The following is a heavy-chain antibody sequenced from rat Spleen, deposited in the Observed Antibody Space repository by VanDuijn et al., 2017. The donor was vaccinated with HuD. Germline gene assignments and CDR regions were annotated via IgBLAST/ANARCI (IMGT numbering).Heavy chain of an antibody. J-gene: IGHJ4*01. CDR2: ITNASGRT. CDR3: AKEANYGGLMDA. Sequence: EVQLVESGGGLVQPGRSLKLSCITSGFTFNYYWMTWIRQVPGKGLEWVASITNASGRTYYPDSVKGRFTISRDNAENTVYLQMDSLTSEDTATYYCAKEANYGGLMDAWGQGASVTVSS. D-gene: IGHD1-11*01. V-gene: IGHV5-31*01. CDR1: GFTFNYYW.